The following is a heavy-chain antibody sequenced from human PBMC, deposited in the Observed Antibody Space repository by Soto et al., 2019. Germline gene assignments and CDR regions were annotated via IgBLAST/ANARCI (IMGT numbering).Heavy chain of an antibody. CDR1: GFTFSDYY. CDR3: ARDNDILTCELYYFDY. D-gene: IGHD3-9*01. J-gene: IGHJ4*02. CDR2: ISSSSSYT. V-gene: IGHV3-11*06. Sequence: PGGSLRLSCAASGFTFSDYYMSWIRQAPGKGLEWVSYISSSSSYTNYADSVKGRFTISRDNAKNSLYLQMNSLRAEDTAVYYCARDNDILTCELYYFDYWGQGTLVTVSS.